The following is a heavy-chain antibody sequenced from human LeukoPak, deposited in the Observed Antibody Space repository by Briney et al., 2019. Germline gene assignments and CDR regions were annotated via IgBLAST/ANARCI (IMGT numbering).Heavy chain of an antibody. CDR2: ISYDGSNK. CDR3: AKDTNEYQLLFSHGMDV. V-gene: IGHV3-30*18. Sequence: GSLRLSCAASGFTFSSYGMHWVRQAPGKGLEWVAVISYDGSNKYYADSVKGRFTISRDNSKNTLYLQMNSLRAEDTAVYYCAKDTNEYQLLFSHGMDVWGQGTRSPSP. CDR1: GFTFSSYG. D-gene: IGHD2-2*01. J-gene: IGHJ6*02.